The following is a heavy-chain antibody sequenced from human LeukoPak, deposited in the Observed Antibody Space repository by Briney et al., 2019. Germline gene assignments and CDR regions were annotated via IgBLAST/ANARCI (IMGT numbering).Heavy chain of an antibody. CDR2: MNPNSGNT. CDR3: ARARRSWSYYYYYYMDV. V-gene: IGHV1-8*01. CDR1: GYTFTSYD. J-gene: IGHJ6*03. D-gene: IGHD6-13*01. Sequence: GASVKVSCKASGYTFTSYDINWVRQATGQGLEWMGWMNPNSGNTGYAQKFQGRVTMTRNTSISTAYMELSSVRSEDTAVYYCARARRSWSYYYYYYMDVWGKGTTVTVSS.